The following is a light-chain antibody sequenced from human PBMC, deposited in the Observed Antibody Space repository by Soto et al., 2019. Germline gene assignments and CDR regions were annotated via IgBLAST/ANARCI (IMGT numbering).Light chain of an antibody. CDR2: AAS. J-gene: IGKJ5*01. V-gene: IGKV1-39*01. Sequence: DIQMTQSPSSLSASVGDRVTITCRASQTISSYLNWYQKKPGKAPNLLIYAASTLRSGVPSKFSGSGSGTDFTLTISGLQPGDSATYYCQQSDSIPITFGQGTRLEIK. CDR1: QTISSY. CDR3: QQSDSIPIT.